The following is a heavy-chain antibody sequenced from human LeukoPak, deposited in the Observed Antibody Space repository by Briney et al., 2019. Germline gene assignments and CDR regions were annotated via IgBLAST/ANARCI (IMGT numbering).Heavy chain of an antibody. CDR1: GFTVGSNY. J-gene: IGHJ3*02. CDR3: ARDADPATGIAAAGSAFDI. Sequence: PGGSLRLSCAASGFTVGSNYMTWVRQAPGKGLEWVSVIYNSGSTYYADSVKGRFTISRDNSKNTMYLQMNSLKGEDTAVYYCARDADPATGIAAAGSAFDIWGQGTMVTVSS. D-gene: IGHD6-13*01. CDR2: IYNSGST. V-gene: IGHV3-53*01.